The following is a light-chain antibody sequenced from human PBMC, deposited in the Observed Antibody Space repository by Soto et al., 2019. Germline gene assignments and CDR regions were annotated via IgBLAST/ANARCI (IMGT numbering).Light chain of an antibody. V-gene: IGLV2-14*01. Sequence: QAVVTQPASVSGSPGQSITISCTGTSGDVGGYNYVSWYQLHPGKAPKLMVYEVSNRPSGVSNRFSGSKSGNTASLTISGLQAEDEADYYCSSYTSSTAYVFGTGTKVTVL. CDR3: SSYTSSTAYV. J-gene: IGLJ1*01. CDR2: EVS. CDR1: SGDVGGYNY.